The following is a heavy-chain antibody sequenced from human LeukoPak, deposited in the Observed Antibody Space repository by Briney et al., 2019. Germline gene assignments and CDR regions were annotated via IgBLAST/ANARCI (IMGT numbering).Heavy chain of an antibody. CDR3: AHPSTPDYGGLDY. Sequence: PGGSLRLSCAASGFTFRLYVMTWVRQAPGKGLEWVSAITGSGGSIYYEDSVRGRFTISRDNSKNTMYLQMSSLRAEDTAIYYCAHPSTPDYGGLDYWGQGTLVTVSS. CDR2: ITGSGGSI. D-gene: IGHD4-17*01. V-gene: IGHV3-23*01. J-gene: IGHJ4*02. CDR1: GFTFRLYV.